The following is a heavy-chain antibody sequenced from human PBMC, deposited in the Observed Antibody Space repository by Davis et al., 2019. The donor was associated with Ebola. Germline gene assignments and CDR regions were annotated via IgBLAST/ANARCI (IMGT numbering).Heavy chain of an antibody. Sequence: ASVKVSCKASGYTFTSYGISWVRQAPGQGLEWMGWISAYNGNTNYAQKLQGRVTMTTDTSTSTAYMELRSLRSEDTAVYYCARDLGLGELLHMDVWGQGTTVTVSS. CDR2: ISAYNGNT. CDR1: GYTFTSYG. CDR3: ARDLGLGELLHMDV. V-gene: IGHV1-18*01. D-gene: IGHD1-26*01. J-gene: IGHJ6*02.